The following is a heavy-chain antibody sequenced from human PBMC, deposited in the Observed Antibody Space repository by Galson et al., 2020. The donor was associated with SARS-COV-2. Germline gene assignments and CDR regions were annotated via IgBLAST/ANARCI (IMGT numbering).Heavy chain of an antibody. Sequence: NSGGSLRLSCAASGFTFKDYYMAWIRRAPGKGLEWVSYIDGRGHTIYHSDFVKGRFTLSRDNSQNSLFLQMNNLRDEDSAIYYCARADNYCRDNYCFPYRLDLWGQGTPVIVSS. CDR3: ARADNYCRDNYCFPYRLDL. J-gene: IGHJ6*02. CDR2: IDGRGHTI. V-gene: IGHV3-11*01. D-gene: IGHD4-4*01. CDR1: GFTFKDYY.